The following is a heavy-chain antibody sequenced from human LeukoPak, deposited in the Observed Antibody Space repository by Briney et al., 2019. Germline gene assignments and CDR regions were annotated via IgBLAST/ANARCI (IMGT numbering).Heavy chain of an antibody. J-gene: IGHJ5*02. CDR3: ARADYKRGYSYGTRHGTFDP. V-gene: IGHV4-34*01. CDR2: IHHSGSA. D-gene: IGHD5-18*01. CDR1: GGSLSGYY. Sequence: SETLSLTCGVYGGSLSGYYWSWIRQSPGKGLEWIGQIHHSGSANYNPSLRSRVTISMDTSKNQFSLNLSSVTAADTAVYYCARADYKRGYSYGTRHGTFDPWGQGTLVTVSS.